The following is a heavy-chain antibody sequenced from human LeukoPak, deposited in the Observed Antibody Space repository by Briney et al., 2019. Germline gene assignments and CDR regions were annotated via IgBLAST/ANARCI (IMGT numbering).Heavy chain of an antibody. CDR3: ARTLYCSSTSCSAPFDY. D-gene: IGHD2-2*01. V-gene: IGHV1-69*13. Sequence: GASVKVSCKASGGTFSSYAISWVRQAPGQGLEWMGGIIPIFGTANYAQKFQGRVTITADESTSTAYMELSSLRSEDTAVYHCARTLYCSSTSCSAPFDYWGQGTLVTVSS. CDR1: GGTFSSYA. CDR2: IIPIFGTA. J-gene: IGHJ4*02.